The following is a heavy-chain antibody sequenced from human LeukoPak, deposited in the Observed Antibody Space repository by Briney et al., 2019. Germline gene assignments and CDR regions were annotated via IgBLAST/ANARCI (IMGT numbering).Heavy chain of an antibody. D-gene: IGHD3-9*01. CDR1: GFAFSNYG. CDR2: IKSKTDGGTT. CDR3: TTADDIFDY. Sequence: KTGGSLRLSCTASGFAFSNYGMNWVRQTPGKGLEWVGRIKSKTDGGTTDYAAPVKGRFTISRDDSKNTLYLQMNSLKTEDTAVYYCTTADDIFDYWGQGTLVTVSS. V-gene: IGHV3-15*07. J-gene: IGHJ4*02.